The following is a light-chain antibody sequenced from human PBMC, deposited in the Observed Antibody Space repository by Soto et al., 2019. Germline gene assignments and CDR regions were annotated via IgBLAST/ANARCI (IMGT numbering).Light chain of an antibody. J-gene: IGKJ1*01. CDR3: QQHYSSPPT. Sequence: DTVMTQSPDSLAVSLGERATINCKSSQSVLYSSNNKNYLAWYQQKPGQPPKLLIYWASTRESGVPDRFSGSGSGTDFTLTISSLQAEDVAVYYCQQHYSSPPTFGHGTKVEIK. V-gene: IGKV4-1*01. CDR1: QSVLYSSNNKNY. CDR2: WAS.